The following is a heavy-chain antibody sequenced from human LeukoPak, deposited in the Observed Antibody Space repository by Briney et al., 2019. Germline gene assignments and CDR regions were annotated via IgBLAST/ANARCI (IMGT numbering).Heavy chain of an antibody. CDR3: AINYSLDY. CDR2: ISGAGGST. D-gene: IGHD2-21*01. V-gene: IGHV3-23*01. Sequence: GGSLRLSCVASGITFNSYAMSWVRQGPGMGLEWVSSISGAGGSTYYADSVKGRFTISRDNSKKTLYLEMSSLRAEDAAVYYCAINYSLDYWGQGTLVTVSS. J-gene: IGHJ4*02. CDR1: GITFNSYA.